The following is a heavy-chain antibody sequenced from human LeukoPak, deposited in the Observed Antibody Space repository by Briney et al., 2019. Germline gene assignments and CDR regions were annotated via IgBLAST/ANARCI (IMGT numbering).Heavy chain of an antibody. D-gene: IGHD6-13*01. V-gene: IGHV3-30*04. J-gene: IGHJ4*02. CDR2: ISYDGSNK. CDR1: GFTFSSYA. Sequence: PGRSLRLSCAASGFTFSSYAMHWVRQAPGKGLEWVAVISYDGSNKYYADSVKGRFTISRDNSKNTLYLQMNSLRAEDTAVYYCARPGIAAAGQSDYWGQGTLVTVSS. CDR3: ARPGIAAAGQSDY.